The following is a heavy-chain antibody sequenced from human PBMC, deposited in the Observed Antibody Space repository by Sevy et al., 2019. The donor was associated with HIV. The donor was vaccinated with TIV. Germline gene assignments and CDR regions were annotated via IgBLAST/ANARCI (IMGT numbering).Heavy chain of an antibody. CDR1: GGTFSSYA. J-gene: IGHJ6*02. V-gene: IGHV1-69*13. CDR2: IIPIFGTA. CDR3: AAPAMAFRAAQYYYYGMDV. D-gene: IGHD6-6*01. Sequence: ASVKVSCKASGGTFSSYAISWVRQAPGQGLEWMGGIIPIFGTANYAQKFQGRVTITADESTGTAYMELSSLRSEDTAVYYCAAPAMAFRAAQYYYYGMDVWGQGTTVTVSS.